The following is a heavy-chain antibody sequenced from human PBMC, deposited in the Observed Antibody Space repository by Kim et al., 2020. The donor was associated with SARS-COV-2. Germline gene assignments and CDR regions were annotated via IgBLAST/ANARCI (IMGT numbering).Heavy chain of an antibody. CDR3: ARDGDIAAAVSGMDV. J-gene: IGHJ6*02. V-gene: IGHV3-53*01. Sequence: DSVKGRVTIARDNSKNTLYRQMNSLRAEDTAVYYCARDGDIAAAVSGMDVWGQGTTVTVSS. D-gene: IGHD6-13*01.